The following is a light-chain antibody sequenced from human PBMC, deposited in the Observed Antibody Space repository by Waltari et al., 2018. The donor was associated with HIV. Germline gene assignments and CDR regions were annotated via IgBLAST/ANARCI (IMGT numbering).Light chain of an antibody. J-gene: IGKJ1*01. Sequence: EIVMTQFPLSLPVPPGEPASIPCRSSQSLLQRNGYNYLHWYLQKPGQSQQLLIYLGSNRASGVPDRFSGSGSGTDFTLKISRVEAEDVGVYYCMQALQTPWTFGQGTKVEIK. V-gene: IGKV2-28*01. CDR2: LGS. CDR1: QSLLQRNGYNY. CDR3: MQALQTPWT.